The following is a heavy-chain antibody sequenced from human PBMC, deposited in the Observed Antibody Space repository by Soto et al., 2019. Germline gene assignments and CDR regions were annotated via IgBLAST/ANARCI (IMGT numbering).Heavy chain of an antibody. CDR2: IYYSGST. D-gene: IGHD2-2*01. CDR1: GGSISSGDYY. V-gene: IGHV4-30-4*01. Sequence: QVELQESGPGLAKPSQTLSLTCTVSGGSISSGDYYWSWIRQPPGKGLEWIGYIYYSGSTYYNPSLMIRVTIAVDTTKNQFSLKLSSATAADAAVYYCARCASRCSLGFWGQGTLVTVSS. J-gene: IGHJ4*02. CDR3: ARCASRCSLGF.